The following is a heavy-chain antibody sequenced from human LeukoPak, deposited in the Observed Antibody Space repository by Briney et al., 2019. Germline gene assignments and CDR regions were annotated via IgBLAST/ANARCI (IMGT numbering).Heavy chain of an antibody. D-gene: IGHD6-13*01. CDR1: GFTFSSYS. CDR3: ASRPPYSSSWYDLDY. V-gene: IGHV3-21*01. CDR2: ISSSSSSYI. Sequence: GGSLRLSCAASGFTFSSYSMNWVRQAPGKGLEWVSSISSSSSSYIYYADSVKGRFTISRDNAKNSLYLQMNSLRAEDTAVYYCASRPPYSSSWYDLDYWGQGTLVTVSS. J-gene: IGHJ4*02.